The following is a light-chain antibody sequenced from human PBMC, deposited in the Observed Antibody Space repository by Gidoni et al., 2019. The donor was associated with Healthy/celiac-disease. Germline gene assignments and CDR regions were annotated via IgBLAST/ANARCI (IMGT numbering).Light chain of an antibody. Sequence: EIVLTQSPATLSLSPGERAPLSCRASQSVSSYLAWYQQKPGQAPRLLIYDASNRATGIPARFSGSGSGTDFTLTISSLEPEDFAVYYCQQRSRTFXGXTKVXIK. CDR1: QSVSSY. V-gene: IGKV3-11*01. CDR2: DAS. J-gene: IGKJ4*01. CDR3: QQRSRT.